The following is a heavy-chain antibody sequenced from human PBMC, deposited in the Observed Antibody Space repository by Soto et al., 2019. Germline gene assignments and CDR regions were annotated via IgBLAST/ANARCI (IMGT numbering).Heavy chain of an antibody. D-gene: IGHD6-19*01. CDR1: GFTFSSYA. CDR2: ISGSSGTT. CDR3: AKDRLSSGWYNWFDP. J-gene: IGHJ5*02. V-gene: IGHV3-23*01. Sequence: GGSLRLSWAASGFTFSSYAMSWVRQAPGKGLEWVSAISGSSGTTYYADSVKGRFTISRDNSKNTLYLQMNSLGVEDTAVYYCAKDRLSSGWYNWFDPWGQGTLVTVSS.